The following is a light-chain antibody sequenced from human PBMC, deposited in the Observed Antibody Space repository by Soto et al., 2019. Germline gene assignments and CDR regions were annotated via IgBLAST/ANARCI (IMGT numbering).Light chain of an antibody. CDR1: QGSTRF. CDR3: QSYYSVPLT. V-gene: IGKV1-27*01. Sequence: DIQMTQSPSSLSASVGDRVTITCRASQGSTRFLAWYHHKPGKATRLLIYTASHLQSGVPSRFSGSESGTNFTLTIGSLQPEDVATYYGQSYYSVPLTFGGGTKVEIK. CDR2: TAS. J-gene: IGKJ4*01.